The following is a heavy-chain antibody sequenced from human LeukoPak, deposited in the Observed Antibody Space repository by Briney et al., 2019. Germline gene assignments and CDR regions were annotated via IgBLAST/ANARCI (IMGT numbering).Heavy chain of an antibody. V-gene: IGHV4-61*10. J-gene: IGHJ5*02. D-gene: IGHD3-10*01. CDR1: GGSISSGSYY. Sequence: SETLSLTCTVSGGSISSGSYYWSWIRQPAGKGLEWIGHIYASGGTKYNPSLESRVTVSVDTSRNQFSLKLTSVTAADTAVYYCVRGPYGSGISNWFDPWGQGTLVIVSS. CDR3: VRGPYGSGISNWFDP. CDR2: IYASGGT.